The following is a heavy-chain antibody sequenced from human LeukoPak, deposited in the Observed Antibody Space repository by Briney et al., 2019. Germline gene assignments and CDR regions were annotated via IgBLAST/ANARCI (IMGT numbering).Heavy chain of an antibody. CDR3: ARSSSSWYTHDY. Sequence: ASVKVSCKASGGTFSSCAISWVRQAPGQGLEWMEGIIPIFGTANYAQKFQGRVTITTDESTSTAYMELSSLRSEDTAVYYCARSSSSWYTHDYWGQGTLVTVSS. D-gene: IGHD6-13*01. V-gene: IGHV1-69*05. CDR1: GGTFSSCA. CDR2: IIPIFGTA. J-gene: IGHJ4*02.